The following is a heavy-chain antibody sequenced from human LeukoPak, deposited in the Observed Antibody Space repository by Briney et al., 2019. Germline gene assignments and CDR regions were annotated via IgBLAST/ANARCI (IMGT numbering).Heavy chain of an antibody. J-gene: IGHJ3*02. Sequence: GGSLRLSCAASGFTFSSYSMNWVRQAPGKGLEWVSYISCSSSTIYFADSVKGRFTISRDNAKNSLYLQMNSLRAEDTAVYYCARSDYYDSSGRAAFDIWGQGTMVTVSS. D-gene: IGHD3-22*01. CDR2: ISCSSSTI. CDR1: GFTFSSYS. V-gene: IGHV3-48*04. CDR3: ARSDYYDSSGRAAFDI.